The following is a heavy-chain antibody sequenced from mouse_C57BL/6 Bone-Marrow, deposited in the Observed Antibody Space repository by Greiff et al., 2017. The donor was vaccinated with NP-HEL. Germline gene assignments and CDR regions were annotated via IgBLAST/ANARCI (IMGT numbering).Heavy chain of an antibody. CDR2: SRNKANDYTT. V-gene: IGHV7-1*01. CDR1: GFTFSDFY. D-gene: IGHD1-1*01. J-gene: IGHJ2*01. CDR3: ARAPGSSNYFDY. Sequence: EVQVVESGGGLVQSGRSLRLSCATSGFTFSDFYMEWVRQAPGKGLEWIAASRNKANDYTTEYSASVKGRFIVSRDTSQSILYLQMNALRAEDTAIYYCARAPGSSNYFDYWGQGTTLTVSS.